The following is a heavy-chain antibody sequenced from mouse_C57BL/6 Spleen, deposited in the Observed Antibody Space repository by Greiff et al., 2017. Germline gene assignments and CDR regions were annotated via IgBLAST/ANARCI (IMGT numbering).Heavy chain of an antibody. D-gene: IGHD1-1*01. CDR3: ANYGSSPY. CDR2: IYPRDGST. Sequence: VLLVESGPELVKPGASVKLSCKASGYTFTSYDINWVKQRPGQGLEWIGWIYPRDGSTKYNEKFKGKATLTVDTSSSTAYMELHSLTSEDSAVYFCANYGSSPYWGQGTLVTVSA. CDR1: GYTFTSYD. J-gene: IGHJ3*01. V-gene: IGHV1-85*01.